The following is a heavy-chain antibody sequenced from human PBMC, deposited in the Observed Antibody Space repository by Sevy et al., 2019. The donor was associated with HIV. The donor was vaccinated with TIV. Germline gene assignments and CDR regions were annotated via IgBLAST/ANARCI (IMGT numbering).Heavy chain of an antibody. V-gene: IGHV4-61*01. D-gene: IGHD3-16*02. J-gene: IGHJ4*02. CDR3: ARVVYDDYVWGSYRPEYYFDY. Sequence: GSLRLSCAASGFTFSTYNHYWMTWVRQAPGKGLEWIGYIYYSGSTNYNPSLKSRVTISVDTSKNQFSLKLSSVTAADTAVYYCARVVYDDYVWGSYRPEYYFDYWGQGTLVTVSS. CDR1: GFTFSTYNHY. CDR2: IYYSGST.